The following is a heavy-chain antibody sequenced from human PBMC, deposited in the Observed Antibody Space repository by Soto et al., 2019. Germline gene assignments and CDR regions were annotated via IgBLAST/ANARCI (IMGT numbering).Heavy chain of an antibody. D-gene: IGHD1-7*01. CDR1: GFTFSSYA. CDR2: ISGSGGRT. CDR3: AKKRTGTYDRYYYYGMDV. V-gene: IGHV3-23*01. Sequence: GGSLRLSCAASGFTFSSYAMSWVRQAPGKGLEWVSAISGSGGRTYYADSVKGRFTISRDNSKNTLYLQMNSLRAEDTSVYYCAKKRTGTYDRYYYYGMDVWGQGTTVTVSS. J-gene: IGHJ6*02.